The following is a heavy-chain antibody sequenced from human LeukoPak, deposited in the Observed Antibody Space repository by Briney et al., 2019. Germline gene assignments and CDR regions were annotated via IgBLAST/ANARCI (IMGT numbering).Heavy chain of an antibody. Sequence: GRSLRLSCAASRFTFSSYAMHWVRQAPGKGLEWVAVISYDGSNKYYADSVKGRFTISRDNSKNTLYLQMNSLRAEDTAVYYCARTPIAARQIDYWGQGTLVTVSS. V-gene: IGHV3-30-3*01. J-gene: IGHJ4*02. D-gene: IGHD6-6*01. CDR1: RFTFSSYA. CDR3: ARTPIAARQIDY. CDR2: ISYDGSNK.